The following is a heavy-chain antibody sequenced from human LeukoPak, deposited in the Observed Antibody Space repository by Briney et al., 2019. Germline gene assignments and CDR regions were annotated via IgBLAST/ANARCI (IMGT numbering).Heavy chain of an antibody. CDR3: SRGRWELGQDY. J-gene: IGHJ4*02. V-gene: IGHV1-8*03. CDR2: MNPDSGNT. D-gene: IGHD1-26*01. CDR1: GYTFTNYD. Sequence: GASVKVSCKTYGYTFTNYDINWVRQAPGQGLECMLWMNPDSGNTGYAQKFQGRVTVTTDMSTTTAYMDLSSLTSEDTAVYYCSRGRWELGQDYWGQGTLVTVSS.